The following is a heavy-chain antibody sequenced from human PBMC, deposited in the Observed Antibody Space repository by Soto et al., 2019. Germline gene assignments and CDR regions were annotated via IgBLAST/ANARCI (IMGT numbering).Heavy chain of an antibody. Sequence: PGGSLRLSCAASGFTFSSYAMHWVRQAPGKGLEWVAVISYDGSNKYYADSVKGRFTISRDNSKNTLYLQMNSLRAEDTAVYYCASSPLGYCSGGSCYSGYYYYGMDVWGQGTTVTVSS. D-gene: IGHD2-15*01. CDR2: ISYDGSNK. J-gene: IGHJ6*02. V-gene: IGHV3-30-3*01. CDR1: GFTFSSYA. CDR3: ASSPLGYCSGGSCYSGYYYYGMDV.